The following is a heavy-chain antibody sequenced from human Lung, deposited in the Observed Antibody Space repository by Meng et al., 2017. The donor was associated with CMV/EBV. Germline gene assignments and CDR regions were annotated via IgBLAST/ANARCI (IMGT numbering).Heavy chain of an antibody. D-gene: IGHD3-10*01. CDR2: IYPRDSDT. CDR3: ARRDYYDLGSGN. Sequence: GASLKISCKVSGNGFTTYWIGWVRQISGKGLEWMGIIYPRDSDTVYMMSFQGRVTISADKSINTVYLQWDSLRASDTAMYYCARRDYYDLGSGNWGQGTLVTVSS. CDR1: GNGFTTYW. V-gene: IGHV5-51*01. J-gene: IGHJ4*02.